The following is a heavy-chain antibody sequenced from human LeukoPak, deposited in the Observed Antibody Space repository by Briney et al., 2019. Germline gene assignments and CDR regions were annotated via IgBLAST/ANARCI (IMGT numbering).Heavy chain of an antibody. Sequence: GGSLRLSCAASGFTFSSYAMSWVRQAPGKGLEWVSAISGSGGSTYYADSVKGRFTISRDNSKNTLYLQMNSMRAEDTAVYYCAEVGYYGSGSYYNGGYYFDYWGQGTLVTVSS. V-gene: IGHV3-23*01. CDR2: ISGSGGST. CDR1: GFTFSSYA. D-gene: IGHD3-10*01. CDR3: AEVGYYGSGSYYNGGYYFDY. J-gene: IGHJ4*02.